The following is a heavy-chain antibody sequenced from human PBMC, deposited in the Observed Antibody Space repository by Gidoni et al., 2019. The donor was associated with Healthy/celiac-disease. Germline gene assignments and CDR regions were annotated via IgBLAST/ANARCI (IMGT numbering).Heavy chain of an antibody. D-gene: IGHD6-19*01. J-gene: IGHJ4*02. CDR2: ISYDGSNK. CDR3: AKTRGVAGYFDY. CDR1: GFPFSSYG. V-gene: IGHV3-30*18. Sequence: QVQLVESGGGVVQPGRSLRLSCAASGFPFSSYGMHWVRQAPGQGLEWVAVISYDGSNKYYADAVKGRFTISRDNSKNTLYLQMNSLRAEDTAVYYCAKTRGVAGYFDYWGQGTLVTVSS.